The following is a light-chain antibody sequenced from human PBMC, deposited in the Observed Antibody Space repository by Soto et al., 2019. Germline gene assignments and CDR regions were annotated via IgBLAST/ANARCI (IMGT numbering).Light chain of an antibody. CDR1: SSDVGGYNY. J-gene: IGLJ2*01. V-gene: IGLV2-14*01. CDR2: DVS. Sequence: QSVLTQPASVSGSPGQSITISCTGTSSDVGGYNYVSWYQQHSGKAPKLMIYDVSNRPSGVSNRFSGSKSGNTASLTISGLQAEDEADYYCSSYTSSSHVVFGGGTKLTVL. CDR3: SSYTSSSHVV.